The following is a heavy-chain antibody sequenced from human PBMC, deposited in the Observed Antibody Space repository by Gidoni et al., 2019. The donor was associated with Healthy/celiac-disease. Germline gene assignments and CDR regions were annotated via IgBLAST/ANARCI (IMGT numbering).Heavy chain of an antibody. V-gene: IGHV3-48*02. J-gene: IGHJ4*02. D-gene: IGHD3-22*01. Sequence: EVQLVESGGGLVQPGGSLRLSCAASGFTCSSYSMNWVRQAPGKGLEWVSYISSSSSTIYYADAVKGRFTISRDNAKNSLYLQMNSLRDEDTAVYYCARSSSSGYYYFLGSYYFDYWGQGTLVTVSS. CDR3: ARSSSSGYYYFLGSYYFDY. CDR2: ISSSSSTI. CDR1: GFTCSSYS.